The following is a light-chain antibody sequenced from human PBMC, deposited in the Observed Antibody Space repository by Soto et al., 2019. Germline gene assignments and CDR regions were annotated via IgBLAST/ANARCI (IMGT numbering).Light chain of an antibody. J-gene: IGKJ2*02. V-gene: IGKV1-5*03. CDR1: QSIGTW. CDR3: QQYSASSRT. Sequence: DIQMTQSPSTLSASVGDRVTITCWASQSIGTWLAWYQHKLGTAPKLLIYKASSLEAGVPSRFSGGGSGTEFTLTISSLQPDDFATYYCQQYSASSRTFGQGTKVETK. CDR2: KAS.